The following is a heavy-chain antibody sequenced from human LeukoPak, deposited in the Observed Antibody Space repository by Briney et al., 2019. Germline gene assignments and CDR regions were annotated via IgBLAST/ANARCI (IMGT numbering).Heavy chain of an antibody. Sequence: SVTVSFTASGYTFTSYDINWVRQAPGQGLEWMGWMNPNSGSTGYAQKFQGRVTITRNTSISTAYMELSGLRSEDTAVYYCARGRSTGYPYYFEYWGQGTLVTVAS. V-gene: IGHV1-8*03. CDR1: GYTFTSYD. D-gene: IGHD5-12*01. CDR2: MNPNSGST. J-gene: IGHJ4*02. CDR3: ARGRSTGYPYYFEY.